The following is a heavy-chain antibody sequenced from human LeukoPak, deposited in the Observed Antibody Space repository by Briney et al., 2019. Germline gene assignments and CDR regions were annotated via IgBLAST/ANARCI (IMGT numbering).Heavy chain of an antibody. J-gene: IGHJ6*03. CDR1: GFTFSSYG. CDR2: ISGSGGST. Sequence: GGTLRLSCAASGFTFSSYGMSWVRQAPGKGLEWVSAISGSGGSTYYADSVKGRFTISRDNSKNTLYLQMNSLRAEDTAVYYCAKDPRRYSYGYYMDVWGKGTTVTISS. D-gene: IGHD5-18*01. CDR3: AKDPRRYSYGYYMDV. V-gene: IGHV3-23*01.